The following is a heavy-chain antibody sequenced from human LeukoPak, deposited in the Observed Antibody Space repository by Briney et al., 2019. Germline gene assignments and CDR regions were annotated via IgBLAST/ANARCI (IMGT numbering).Heavy chain of an antibody. D-gene: IGHD3-10*01. CDR1: GYTLTELS. CDR2: FDPEDGET. J-gene: IGHJ6*02. V-gene: IGHV1-24*01. Sequence: ASVKVSCKVSGYTLTELSMHWVRQAPGKGLEWMGGFDPEDGETIYAQKFQGRVTMTEDTSTDTAYMELSSLRSEDTAVYYCATDLRYGSGSSHYYYYGMDVWGQGTTVTVYS. CDR3: ATDLRYGSGSSHYYYYGMDV.